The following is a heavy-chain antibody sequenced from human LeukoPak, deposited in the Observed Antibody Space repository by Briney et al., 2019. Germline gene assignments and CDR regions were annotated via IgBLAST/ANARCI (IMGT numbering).Heavy chain of an antibody. Sequence: PSETLSLTCTVSGGSISSYYWSWIRQPPGKGLEWIGYIYYSGSTYYNPSLKSRVTISVDTSKNQFSLKLSSVTAADTAVYYCASVYYYDSSGVFDYWGQGTLVTVSS. J-gene: IGHJ4*02. CDR2: IYYSGST. D-gene: IGHD3-22*01. V-gene: IGHV4-59*06. CDR3: ASVYYYDSSGVFDY. CDR1: GGSISSYY.